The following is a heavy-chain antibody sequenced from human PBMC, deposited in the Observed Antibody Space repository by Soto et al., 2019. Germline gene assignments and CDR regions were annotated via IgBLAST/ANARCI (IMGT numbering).Heavy chain of an antibody. CDR2: IYHSGST. J-gene: IGHJ5*02. V-gene: IGHV4-30-4*01. CDR1: GDSINSVDHY. CDR3: ARLRWETENNWFDP. D-gene: IGHD1-26*01. Sequence: QVQLQESGPGLVRPSQTLSLTCTVSGDSINSVDHYWSWIRQPPGKGLEWMGYIYHSGSTHYNPSRNSRLTVSIDTSTNRFSLNLTSVTAADTAVYFCARLRWETENNWFDPWGQGALVTVSS.